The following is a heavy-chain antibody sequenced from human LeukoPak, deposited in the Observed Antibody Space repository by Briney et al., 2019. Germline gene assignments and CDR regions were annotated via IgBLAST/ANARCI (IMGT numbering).Heavy chain of an antibody. J-gene: IGHJ4*02. D-gene: IGHD3-3*01. Sequence: PGGSLRLFCAASGFTFSSYSMNWVRQAPGKGLEWVSSISSGSSYIYYADSVKGRFTISRDNAKNSLYLQMNSLRAEDTAVYYCAREGYYDFWSGYQGYWGQGTLVTVSS. V-gene: IGHV3-21*01. CDR2: ISSGSSYI. CDR3: AREGYYDFWSGYQGY. CDR1: GFTFSSYS.